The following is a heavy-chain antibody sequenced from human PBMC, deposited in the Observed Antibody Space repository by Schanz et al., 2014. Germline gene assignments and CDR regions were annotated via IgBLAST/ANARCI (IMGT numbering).Heavy chain of an antibody. CDR1: GGSISSSF. CDR2: ISYSGST. CDR3: ARDKSGAYYTFDL. Sequence: QVKLQESGPGLVKPSETLSLTCNVSGGSISSSFWSWIRQPPGKGLEWIGYISYSGSTNYSPSLKSRVTISLDTSNNQISLKLRSVSAADTAVYYCARDKSGAYYTFDLWGQGTLVAVSS. J-gene: IGHJ4*02. D-gene: IGHD1-26*01. V-gene: IGHV4-59*01.